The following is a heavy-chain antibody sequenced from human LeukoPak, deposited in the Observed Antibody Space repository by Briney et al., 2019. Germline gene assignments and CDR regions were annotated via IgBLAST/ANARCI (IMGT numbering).Heavy chain of an antibody. CDR2: IIPIFGTT. J-gene: IGHJ5*02. CDR3: AREPYPGIAAAGGVWFDP. V-gene: IGHV1-69*06. D-gene: IGHD6-13*01. Sequence: SVKVSCKASGGPFSSYAISWVRQAPGQGLEWMGGIIPIFGTTNYAQKFQGRVTITADKSTSTAYMELSSLRSEDTAVYYCAREPYPGIAAAGGVWFDPWGQGTLVTVSS. CDR1: GGPFSSYA.